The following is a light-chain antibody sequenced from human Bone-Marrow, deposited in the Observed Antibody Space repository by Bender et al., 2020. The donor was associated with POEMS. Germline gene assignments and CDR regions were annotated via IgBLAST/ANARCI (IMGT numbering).Light chain of an antibody. Sequence: QSVLTQPPSVSGAPGQRVTISCTGSSSNTGSGYDINWYQHLPGTAPKLLIYGYNNRPSGVPDRFSGSKSGTSASLAITGIQAEDEGDYYCQSYDNSLPVFGGGTKLTVL. CDR2: GYN. J-gene: IGLJ2*01. V-gene: IGLV1-40*01. CDR1: SSNTGSGYD. CDR3: QSYDNSLPV.